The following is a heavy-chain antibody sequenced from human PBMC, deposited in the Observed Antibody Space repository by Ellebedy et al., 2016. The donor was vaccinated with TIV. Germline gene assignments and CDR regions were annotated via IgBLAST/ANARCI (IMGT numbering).Heavy chain of an antibody. CDR2: ITAKGDTT. Sequence: PGGSLRLSCGASGFIFSNYAMYWVRQAPGKGLEWVSSITAKGDTTNYADSVKGRFTISRDNSRNTLYLQMNNLRAEDTAVYFCARDRDSLVALYYGMDVWGQGTTVTVSS. CDR3: ARDRDSLVALYYGMDV. V-gene: IGHV3-23*01. D-gene: IGHD3-16*01. J-gene: IGHJ6*02. CDR1: GFIFSNYA.